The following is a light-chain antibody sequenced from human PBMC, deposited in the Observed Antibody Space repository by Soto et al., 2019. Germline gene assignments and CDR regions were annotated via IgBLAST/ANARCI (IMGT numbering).Light chain of an antibody. J-gene: IGKJ2*02. V-gene: IGKV3-20*01. Sequence: EIVLTQSPGTLSLSPGERATLSCRARQSISTSLAWNQQKPGQAPSLLIYSASSRATGIPDRFSGSGSGTDFTLTISRLEPEDFAVYYCQHYDSSPCTFGPGTKVEIK. CDR2: SAS. CDR3: QHYDSSPCT. CDR1: QSISTS.